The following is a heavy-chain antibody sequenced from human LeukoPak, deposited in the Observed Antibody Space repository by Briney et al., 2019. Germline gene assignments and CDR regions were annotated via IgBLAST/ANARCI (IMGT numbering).Heavy chain of an antibody. J-gene: IGHJ4*02. V-gene: IGHV4-38-2*02. Sequence: SETLSLTCTVSGYSISSGYYWGWIRQPPGQGLEWIGSIYHSGSTYYNPSLKSRVTISVDTSKNQFPLKLSSVTAADTAVYYCARDLSFRLRNYFDYWGQGTLVTVS. CDR2: IYHSGST. CDR3: ARDLSFRLRNYFDY. D-gene: IGHD4-17*01. CDR1: GYSISSGYY.